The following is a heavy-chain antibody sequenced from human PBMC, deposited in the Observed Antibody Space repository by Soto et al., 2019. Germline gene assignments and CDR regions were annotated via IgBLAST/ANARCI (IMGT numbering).Heavy chain of an antibody. CDR2: ISGSGGST. CDR3: ATGEVVVPAAIPFDY. V-gene: IGHV3-23*01. D-gene: IGHD2-2*01. Sequence: GGSLRLSCAASGFTFSSYAMSWVRQAPGKGLEWVSAISGSGGSTYYADSVKGRFTISRDNSKNTLYLQMNSLRAEDTAVYYCATGEVVVPAAIPFDYWGQGTLVTVSS. J-gene: IGHJ4*02. CDR1: GFTFSSYA.